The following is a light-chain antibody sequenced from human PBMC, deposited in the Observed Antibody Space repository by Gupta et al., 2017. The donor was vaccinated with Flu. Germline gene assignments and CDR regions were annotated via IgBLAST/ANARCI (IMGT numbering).Light chain of an antibody. Sequence: VVTQEASVPVSPGRTVTLTCASNTGTVSSAYYANWFQQKPGHAPRALIFGTNNRHSGTPARFSGSGRGGKAALTVSGGQDEDEDDYHCRVDDGGAWVFGGGTKLTVL. CDR1: TGTVSSAYY. CDR3: RVDDGGAWV. J-gene: IGLJ3*02. CDR2: GTN. V-gene: IGLV7-43*01.